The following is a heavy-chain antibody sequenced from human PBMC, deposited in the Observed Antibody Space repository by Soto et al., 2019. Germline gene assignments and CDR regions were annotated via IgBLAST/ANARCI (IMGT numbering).Heavy chain of an antibody. CDR2: ISDSGGST. V-gene: IGHV3-23*01. J-gene: IGHJ3*02. CDR3: AKVAAVAGKYDAFDI. CDR1: GFIFSSYG. D-gene: IGHD6-19*01. Sequence: GGSLRLSCAASGFIFSSYGMSWVRQAPGKGLEWVSGISDSGGSTYYADSVKGRFSISRDNSKNTLYLQMNSLRVEDTALYYCAKVAAVAGKYDAFDIWGQGTMVTVSS.